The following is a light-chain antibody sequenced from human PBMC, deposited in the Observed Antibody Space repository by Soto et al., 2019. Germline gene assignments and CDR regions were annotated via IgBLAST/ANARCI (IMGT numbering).Light chain of an antibody. CDR1: KLGDTY. Sequence: SYELTQAPSVSVSPGQTASITCSGDKLGDTYPCWYQQKPGQSPVLVIYQDSERPSGIPERFSGSNSGNTATLTISGTQAMDEADYYCQAWDSGAAVFGGGTQLTVL. V-gene: IGLV3-1*01. CDR2: QDS. CDR3: QAWDSGAAV. J-gene: IGLJ2*01.